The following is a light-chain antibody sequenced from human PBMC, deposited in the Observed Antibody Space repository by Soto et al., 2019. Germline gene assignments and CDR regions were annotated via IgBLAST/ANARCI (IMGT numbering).Light chain of an antibody. Sequence: QSVLTQPPSVSAAPGQKVTISCSGSSSNIGNNYVSWYQQLPGTAPKLLIYDNNKRPSGIPDRFSGSKSGTSATLGITGLPTGDEADYYCGTWDSSLSGGVFGGGTKLTVL. CDR1: SSNIGNNY. V-gene: IGLV1-51*01. J-gene: IGLJ2*01. CDR3: GTWDSSLSGGV. CDR2: DNN.